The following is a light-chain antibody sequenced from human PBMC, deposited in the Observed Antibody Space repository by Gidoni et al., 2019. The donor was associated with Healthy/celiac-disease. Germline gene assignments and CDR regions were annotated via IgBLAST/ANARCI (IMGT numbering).Light chain of an antibody. J-gene: IGKJ1*01. V-gene: IGKV3-20*01. CDR1: QSVSRSY. CDR2: GAS. Sequence: EIVLTQSPGTLSLSPGERATLSCRASQSVSRSYLAWYQQKPGQAPRLLIYGASSRAPGIPDRFSGSGSGTDFTLTISRLEPEDFAVYYCQQYGSSPKTFGQGTKVEIK. CDR3: QQYGSSPKT.